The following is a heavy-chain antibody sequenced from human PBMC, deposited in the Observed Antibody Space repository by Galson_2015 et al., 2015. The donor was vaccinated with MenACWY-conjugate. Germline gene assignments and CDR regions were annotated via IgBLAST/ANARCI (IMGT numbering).Heavy chain of an antibody. V-gene: IGHV3-7*01. J-gene: IGHJ3*02. CDR3: ARAKEQWLSKTFDI. CDR2: INHDGSTK. Sequence: SLRLSCAASGFTFSNHWMDWVRQAPGKGLEWVAHINHDGSTKYYVDSVKDRFTISRDNAKNSLYLQMDSLRAEDMAVYYCARAKEQWLSKTFDIWGQGTMVTVSS. CDR1: GFTFSNHW. D-gene: IGHD6-19*01.